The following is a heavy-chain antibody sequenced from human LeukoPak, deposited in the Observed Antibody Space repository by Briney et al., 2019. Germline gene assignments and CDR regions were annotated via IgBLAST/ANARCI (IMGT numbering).Heavy chain of an antibody. J-gene: IGHJ5*02. CDR2: IYYSGST. Sequence: SETLSLTCTVSGGSISSYYWSWIRQPPGKGLEWIGYIYYSGSTNYNPSLKSRVTISVDTSKNQFSLKLSSVTAADTAVYYCARGITMIVVVTKGWFDPWGQGTLVTVSS. V-gene: IGHV4-59*12. D-gene: IGHD3-22*01. CDR1: GGSISSYY. CDR3: ARGITMIVVVTKGWFDP.